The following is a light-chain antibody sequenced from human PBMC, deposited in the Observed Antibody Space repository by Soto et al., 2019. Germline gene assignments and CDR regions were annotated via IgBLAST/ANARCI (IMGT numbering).Light chain of an antibody. CDR1: SSDVGGYNY. V-gene: IGLV2-14*01. CDR2: DVS. J-gene: IGLJ1*01. Sequence: QSVLTQPASVSGSPGQSITISCTGTSSDVGGYNYVSWYQQHPGKAPKLMIYDVSNRPSGVSNRFSGSKSGNTASLTISGLQAEDEAGYYCSSYTSSSSPYAFGTGTKVTVL. CDR3: SSYTSSSSPYA.